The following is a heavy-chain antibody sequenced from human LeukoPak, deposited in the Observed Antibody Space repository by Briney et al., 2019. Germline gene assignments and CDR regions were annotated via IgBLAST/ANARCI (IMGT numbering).Heavy chain of an antibody. J-gene: IGHJ5*02. D-gene: IGHD6-13*01. V-gene: IGHV4-59*12. CDR3: ARSNSSSWWPWFDP. CDR2: IYYSGST. Sequence: SETLSLTCTVAGGSISSYYWSWIRQPPGKGLEWIGYIYYSGSTNYNPSLKSRVTISVDTSKNQFSLKLSSVTAADTAVYYCARSNSSSWWPWFDPWGQGTLVTVSS. CDR1: GGSISSYY.